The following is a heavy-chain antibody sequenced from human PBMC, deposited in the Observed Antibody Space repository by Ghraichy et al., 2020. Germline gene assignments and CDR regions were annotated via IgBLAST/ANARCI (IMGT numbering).Heavy chain of an antibody. Sequence: GGLRLSCAASGFTFNNYAMSWVRQAPGKGLEWVSLNTVSGGHTSYADSVKGRFTLSLDPSKTTMYLQMNSLRAEDSAIYYCAKTTAVHYYYGLDVWGQGTTVIVSS. CDR1: GFTFNNYA. CDR2: NTVSGGHT. J-gene: IGHJ6*02. CDR3: AKTTAVHYYYGLDV. V-gene: IGHV3-23*01. D-gene: IGHD2-2*01.